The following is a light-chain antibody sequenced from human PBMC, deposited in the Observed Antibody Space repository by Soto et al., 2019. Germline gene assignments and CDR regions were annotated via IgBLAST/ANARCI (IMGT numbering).Light chain of an antibody. CDR1: SSDVGGYNY. Sequence: QSALTQPASVSGSPGQSSTISCTGTSSDVGGYNYVSWYQQHPGKAPKLMIYDVSNRPSGVSNRFSGSKSGNTASLTISGLQAEDEADYYCSSYTSSSTLPVFGTGTKLTVL. V-gene: IGLV2-14*01. J-gene: IGLJ1*01. CDR2: DVS. CDR3: SSYTSSSTLPV.